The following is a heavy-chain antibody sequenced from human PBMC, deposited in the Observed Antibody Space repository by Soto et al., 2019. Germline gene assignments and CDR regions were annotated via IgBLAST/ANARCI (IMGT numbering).Heavy chain of an antibody. CDR1: GYTFTSYA. D-gene: IGHD2-2*01. J-gene: IGHJ4*02. CDR3: ARDRYCSSTSCYGDAFDY. CDR2: INAGNGNT. V-gene: IGHV1-3*01. Sequence: ASVKVSCKASGYTFTSYAMHWVRQAPGQRLEWMGWINAGNGNTKYSQKFQGRVTITRDTSASTAYMELSSLRSEDTAVYYCARDRYCSSTSCYGDAFDYWGQGTLVTVSS.